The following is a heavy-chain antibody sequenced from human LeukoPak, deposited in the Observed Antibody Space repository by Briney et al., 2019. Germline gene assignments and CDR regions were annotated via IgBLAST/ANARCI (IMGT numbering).Heavy chain of an antibody. J-gene: IGHJ6*03. V-gene: IGHV4-59*01. CDR2: IYYSGST. CDR1: GGSISSYY. CDR3: ARVGGSSFYYYYYMDV. D-gene: IGHD6-13*01. Sequence: PSETLSLTCTVSGGSISSYYWSWIRQPPGKGLERIGYIYYSGSTNYNPSLKSRVTISVDTSKNQFSLKLSSVTAADTAVYYCARVGGSSFYYYYYMDVWGKGTTVTVSS.